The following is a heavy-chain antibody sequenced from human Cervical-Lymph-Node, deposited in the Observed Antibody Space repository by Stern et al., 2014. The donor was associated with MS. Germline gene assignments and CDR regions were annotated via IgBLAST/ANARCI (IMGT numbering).Heavy chain of an antibody. J-gene: IGHJ5*02. CDR2: VKPNSGGT. Sequence: QVQLVQSGAEVKKPGASVKVSCQASGYTFTDYYIHWVRQAPGQGLEWMGRVKPNSGGTNYAQKFQGRVTMTRDTSISTAYMELSRLRSDDTAMYYCASSKGGSGSPFRNNWFDPWGQGTLVTVSS. CDR1: GYTFTDYY. V-gene: IGHV1-2*06. CDR3: ASSKGGSGSPFRNNWFDP. D-gene: IGHD3-10*01.